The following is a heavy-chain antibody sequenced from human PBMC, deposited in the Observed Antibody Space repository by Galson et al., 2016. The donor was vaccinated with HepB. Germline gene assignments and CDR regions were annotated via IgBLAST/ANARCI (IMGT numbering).Heavy chain of an antibody. CDR2: ISWTSGTI. D-gene: IGHD3-16*01. V-gene: IGHV3-9*01. CDR3: ARGRRQLLYDDCNR. Sequence: SLRLSCAASTFTVDDYAMHWVRQAPGKGLQWVSGISWTSGTIASADSLTGRFTVSKDSAKNSLFLQMDSPRPDDTALYYCARGRRQLLYDDCNRGGQGSMVTVSP. CDR1: TFTVDDYA. J-gene: IGHJ3*01.